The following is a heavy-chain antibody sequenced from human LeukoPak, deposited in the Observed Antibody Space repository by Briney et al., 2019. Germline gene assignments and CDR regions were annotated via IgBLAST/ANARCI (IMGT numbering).Heavy chain of an antibody. J-gene: IGHJ4*02. CDR3: ARDHERVWYYDSSGSVSMDY. D-gene: IGHD3-22*01. CDR2: INPSGGST. CDR1: GYTFTSYY. V-gene: IGHV1-46*01. Sequence: ASVKVSCKASGYTFTSYYMHWVRQAPGQGLEWMRIINPSGGSTSYAQKFQGRVTMTRDTSTSTVYMELSSLRSEDTAVYYCARDHERVWYYDSSGSVSMDYWGQGTLVTVSS.